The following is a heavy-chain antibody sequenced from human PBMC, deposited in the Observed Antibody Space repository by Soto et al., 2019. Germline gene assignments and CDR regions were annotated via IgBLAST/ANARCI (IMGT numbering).Heavy chain of an antibody. V-gene: IGHV1-69*13. CDR3: ARDGLKYYYDSSGYYQACWFDP. D-gene: IGHD3-22*01. CDR1: GGTFSSYA. J-gene: IGHJ5*02. Sequence: SVKVSCKASGGTFSSYAISWVRQAPGQGLEWMGGIIPIFGTANYAQKFQGRVTITADESTSTAYMELSSLRSEDTAVYYCARDGLKYYYDSSGYYQACWFDPWG. CDR2: IIPIFGTA.